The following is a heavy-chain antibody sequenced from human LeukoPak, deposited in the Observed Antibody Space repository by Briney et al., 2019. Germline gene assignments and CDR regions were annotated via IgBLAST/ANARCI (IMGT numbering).Heavy chain of an antibody. CDR1: GFTFSSYC. D-gene: IGHD6-19*01. CDR3: ARGVTLGLVYYYYYGMDV. CDR2: ISSSSSYI. J-gene: IGHJ6*04. V-gene: IGHV3-21*01. Sequence: GGSLRLSCAASGFTFSSYCMNWVRQAPGKGLEWVSSISSSSSYIYYADSVKGRFTISRDNAKNSLYLQMNGLRAEDTAVYYCARGVTLGLVYYYYYGMDVWGKGTTVTVSS.